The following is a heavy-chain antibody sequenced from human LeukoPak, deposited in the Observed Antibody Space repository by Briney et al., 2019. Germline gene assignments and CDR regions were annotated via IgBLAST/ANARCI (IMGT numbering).Heavy chain of an antibody. D-gene: IGHD3-3*01. Sequence: SQTLSLTCAISGDSVSSNSAAWNWIRQSPSRGLEWLGRTYYRYKWYNDYAVSVKSRITINPDTSKNQFSLQLNSVTPEDTAVYYCARGAQSYYDFWSGYSPALDYWGQGTLVTVSS. CDR1: GDSVSSNSAA. CDR3: ARGAQSYYDFWSGYSPALDY. V-gene: IGHV6-1*01. CDR2: TYYRYKWYN. J-gene: IGHJ4*02.